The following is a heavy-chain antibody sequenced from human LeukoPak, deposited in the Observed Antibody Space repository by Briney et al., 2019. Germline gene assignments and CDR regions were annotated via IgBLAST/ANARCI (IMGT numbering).Heavy chain of an antibody. V-gene: IGHV1-18*01. J-gene: IGHJ4*02. D-gene: IGHD3-22*01. CDR1: GYTFTSYG. CDR3: ARDGPDSYDSSGSHY. CDR2: ISAYNGNT. Sequence: ASVKVSCKASGYTFTSYGISWVRQAPGQGLEWMGWISAYNGNTNYTQKLQGRVTMTTDTSTSTAYMKLRSLRSDDTAVYYCARDGPDSYDSSGSHYWGQGTLVTVSS.